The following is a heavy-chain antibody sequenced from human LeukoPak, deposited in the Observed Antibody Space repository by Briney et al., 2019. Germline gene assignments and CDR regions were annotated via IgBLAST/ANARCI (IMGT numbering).Heavy chain of an antibody. CDR1: GFTFSSFG. CDR2: IWYDASDR. V-gene: IGHV3-33*01. J-gene: IGHJ5*02. D-gene: IGHD5-24*01. Sequence: GGSLRLSCAASGFTFSSFGMHWVRQAPGKGLEWVAVIWYDASDRYYADSVKGRFTISRDNSKNTLFLQMNSLRDDDPAVYYCVRGVGVSRFNYFDPWGQGTLVVVSS. CDR3: VRGVGVSRFNYFDP.